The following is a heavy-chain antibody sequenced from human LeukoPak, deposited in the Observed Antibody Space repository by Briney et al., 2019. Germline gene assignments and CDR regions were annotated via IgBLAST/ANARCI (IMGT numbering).Heavy chain of an antibody. CDR3: AREKGSSWYGGYYYYGMDV. D-gene: IGHD6-13*01. Sequence: GGSLRLSCAASGFTFSSYSVNWVRQAPGKGLEWVSSISSSSSYIYYADSVKGRFTISRDNAKNSLYLQMNSLRAEDTAVYYCAREKGSSWYGGYYYYGMDVWGQGTTVTVSS. J-gene: IGHJ6*02. V-gene: IGHV3-21*01. CDR1: GFTFSSYS. CDR2: ISSSSSYI.